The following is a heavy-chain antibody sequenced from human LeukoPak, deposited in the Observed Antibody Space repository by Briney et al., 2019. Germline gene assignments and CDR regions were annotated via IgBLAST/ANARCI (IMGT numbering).Heavy chain of an antibody. J-gene: IGHJ5*02. CDR3: ARDSGYDFGFNWFDP. Sequence: ASVKVSCKASGGTSSSYAISWVRQAPGQGLEWMGRIIPILGIANYAQKFQGRVTITADKSTSTAYMELSSLRSEDTAVYYCARDSGYDFGFNWFDPWGQGTLVTVSS. CDR2: IIPILGIA. V-gene: IGHV1-69*04. CDR1: GGTSSSYA. D-gene: IGHD5-12*01.